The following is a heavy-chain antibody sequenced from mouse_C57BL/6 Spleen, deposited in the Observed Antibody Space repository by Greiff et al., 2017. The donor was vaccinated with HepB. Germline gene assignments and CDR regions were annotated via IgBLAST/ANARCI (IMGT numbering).Heavy chain of an antibody. V-gene: IGHV15-2*01. CDR2: ILPSIGRT. CDR3: ARPDSNYEVSWFAY. Sequence: QVQLQQSGSELRSPGSSVKLSCKDFDSEVFPIAYMSWVRQKPGHGFEWIGGILPSIGRTIYGEKFEDKATLDADTLSNTAYLELNSLTSEDSAIYYCARPDSNYEVSWFAYWGQGTLVTVSA. D-gene: IGHD2-5*01. CDR1: DSEVFPIAY. J-gene: IGHJ3*01.